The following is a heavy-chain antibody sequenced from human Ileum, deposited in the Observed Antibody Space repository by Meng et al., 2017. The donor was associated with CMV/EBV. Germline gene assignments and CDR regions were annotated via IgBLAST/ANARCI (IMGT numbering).Heavy chain of an antibody. CDR3: ARDSGDRPEATPQDSAFDI. CDR1: GFTFSSYD. J-gene: IGHJ3*02. D-gene: IGHD4-23*01. CDR2: ISRGGGWT. Sequence: GESLKISCAASGFTFSSYDMNWVRQAPGKGLEWISYISRGGGWTRYADSVKGRFTVSRDNADNSLSLQLSSLRGEDTAVYYCARDSGDRPEATPQDSAFDIWGRGTMVTVSS. V-gene: IGHV3-48*03.